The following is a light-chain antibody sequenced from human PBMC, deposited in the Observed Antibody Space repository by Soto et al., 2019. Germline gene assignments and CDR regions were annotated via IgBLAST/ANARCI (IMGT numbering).Light chain of an antibody. Sequence: EIVLTQSPGTLSLSPGERVTLSCRASQSLSSGYLAWYQQKFGQAPRLLIYDASRRATGIPEGFSGSGSGTGFTLTLSRVEPDDFAVYYCQQYGSSPPITFGQGTRLEIK. J-gene: IGKJ5*01. CDR3: QQYGSSPPIT. CDR1: QSLSSGY. V-gene: IGKV3-20*01. CDR2: DAS.